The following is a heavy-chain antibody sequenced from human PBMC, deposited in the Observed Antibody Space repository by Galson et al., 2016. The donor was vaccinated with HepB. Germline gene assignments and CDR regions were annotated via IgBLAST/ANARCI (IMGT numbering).Heavy chain of an antibody. V-gene: IGHV5-10-1*01. CDR1: GYSFTNYW. CDR2: IDPSDSYT. D-gene: IGHD5-24*01. J-gene: IGHJ2*01. CDR3: ARPDGYKVTSCYFDL. Sequence: QSGADVKKPGESLRISCKASGYSFTNYWISWVRQMPGKGLEWMGRIDPSDSYTTYSPSFQGHVTISADKSISTVYLQWSSLKASDSAMYFCARPDGYKVTSCYFDLWGRGTVVTVSS.